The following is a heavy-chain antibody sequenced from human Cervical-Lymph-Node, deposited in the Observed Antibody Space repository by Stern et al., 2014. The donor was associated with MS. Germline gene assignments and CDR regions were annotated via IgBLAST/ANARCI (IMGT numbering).Heavy chain of an antibody. V-gene: IGHV2-5*02. D-gene: IGHD3-10*01. CDR2: LYGDADK. J-gene: IGHJ4*01. Sequence: QVTLRESGPTLVKPTQTLTLTCSFSGFSLPTLCVAVGWLRQPPGMAPVWLALLYGDADKRYSPSLSSRLSINKDISKNQVVLTMTNVDPVDTATYYCAHSLISLGRAVPFDYWGQGTLVTVSS. CDR1: GFSLPTLCVA. CDR3: AHSLISLGRAVPFDY.